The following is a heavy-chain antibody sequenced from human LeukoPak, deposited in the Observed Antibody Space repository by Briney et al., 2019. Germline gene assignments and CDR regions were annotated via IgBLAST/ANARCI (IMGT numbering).Heavy chain of an antibody. CDR3: AKDFGVRYCSSTSCYPGDY. Sequence: PGGSLRLSCAASVFTFSSYGMHSVRQAPGKGLEWVAFIRYDGSNKYYADSVKGRFTISRDNSKNTLYLQMNSLRAEDTSMYYSAKDFGVRYCSSTSCYPGDYWGQGTLVTVSS. CDR2: IRYDGSNK. J-gene: IGHJ4*02. CDR1: VFTFSSYG. D-gene: IGHD2-2*01. V-gene: IGHV3-30*02.